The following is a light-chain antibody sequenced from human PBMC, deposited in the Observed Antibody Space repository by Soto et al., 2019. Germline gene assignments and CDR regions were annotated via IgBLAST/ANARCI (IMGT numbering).Light chain of an antibody. CDR3: QQYNNLPIT. CDR2: TAS. Sequence: EVVLTQSPATLSVSPGERATLSCRASQSVNINLAWYQQKPGQAPYLLIYTASTRATGVPARFSGSGSGTEFTLTLSTLQSEDFTVYYCQQYNNLPITFGQGTRLEIK. J-gene: IGKJ5*01. V-gene: IGKV3-15*01. CDR1: QSVNIN.